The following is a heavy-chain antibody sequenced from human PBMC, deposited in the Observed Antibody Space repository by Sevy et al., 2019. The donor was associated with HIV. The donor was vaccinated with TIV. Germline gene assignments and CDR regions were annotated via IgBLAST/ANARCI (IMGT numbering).Heavy chain of an antibody. D-gene: IGHD2-15*01. CDR2: TSYDGSSK. J-gene: IGHJ4*02. V-gene: IGHV3-30-3*01. Sequence: GGSLRLSCVASGFTFGTYAMFWVRQAPGKGLEWVTLTSYDGSSKYYADSVKGRFTISRDNSKKTLYLQMNSLRAEDTAVYYCARDAGGGNSFDYWGQGTLVTVSS. CDR3: ARDAGGGNSFDY. CDR1: GFTFGTYA.